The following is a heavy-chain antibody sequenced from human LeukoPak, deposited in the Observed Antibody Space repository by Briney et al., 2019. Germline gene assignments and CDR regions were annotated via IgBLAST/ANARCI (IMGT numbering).Heavy chain of an antibody. D-gene: IGHD1-26*01. J-gene: IGHJ4*02. Sequence: SETLSLTCAVYGGSFSGYYWSWIRQPPGKGLEWIGEIYHSGSTNYIPSLKSRVTMSVDTSKNQFSLKLSSVTAADTAVYYCARATVGATSYYFDYWGQGTLVTVSS. CDR3: ARATVGATSYYFDY. CDR1: GGSFSGYY. V-gene: IGHV4-34*01. CDR2: IYHSGST.